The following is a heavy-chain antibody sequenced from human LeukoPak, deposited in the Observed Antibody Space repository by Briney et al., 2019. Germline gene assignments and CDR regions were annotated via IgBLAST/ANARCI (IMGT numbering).Heavy chain of an antibody. CDR3: AREPYDSGGG. Sequence: GGSLRLSCAASGFTFSSYDMNWVRQPPGKGLEWVSSISSSHIYYADSVRGRFTISRDDAKNSLYLQMNSLRAEDTAVYYCAREPYDSGGGWGQGSLVTVSS. J-gene: IGHJ4*02. CDR1: GFTFSSYD. CDR2: ISSSHI. V-gene: IGHV3-21*06. D-gene: IGHD3-22*01.